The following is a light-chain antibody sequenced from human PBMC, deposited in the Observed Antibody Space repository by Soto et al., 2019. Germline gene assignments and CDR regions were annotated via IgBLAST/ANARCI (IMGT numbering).Light chain of an antibody. J-gene: IGKJ5*01. CDR3: QQYGSSPPIT. CDR2: GAS. Sequence: EMVLTQSPGTLSLSTGERATLSCRASQSVSSSYLAWYQQKPGQAPRLLIYGASSRDTGIPDRFSGSGSGTDFTLIISRLEPEDCAVYYCQQYGSSPPITFGQGTRLEIK. CDR1: QSVSSSY. V-gene: IGKV3-20*01.